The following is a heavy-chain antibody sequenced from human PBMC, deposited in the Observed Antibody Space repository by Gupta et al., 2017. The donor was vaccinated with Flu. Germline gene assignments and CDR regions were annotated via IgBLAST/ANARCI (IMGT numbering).Heavy chain of an antibody. CDR3: ARRITYGKTFDY. D-gene: IGHD2/OR15-2a*01. Sequence: QLQLQESGPGLVKPSETLSLICTVSGGSISDTSYYWGWIRQPPGKGLEWIGNVGYSGKTVYNPALKSRVNISVDTSKNQFSLKLSSGTAADTAVYYCARRITYGKTFDYWGQGALVTVSS. V-gene: IGHV4-39*01. J-gene: IGHJ4*02. CDR1: GGSISDTSYY. CDR2: VGYSGKT.